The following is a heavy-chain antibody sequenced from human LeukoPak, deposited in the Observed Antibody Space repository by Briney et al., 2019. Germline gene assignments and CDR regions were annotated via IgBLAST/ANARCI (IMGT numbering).Heavy chain of an antibody. CDR3: ARSPDGXSAIDY. CDR1: GGSISSSY. J-gene: IGHJ4*02. D-gene: IGHD2-15*01. CDR2: ISYSGST. V-gene: IGHV4-59*08. Sequence: SETLSLTCTVSGGSISSSYWSWIRQPPGKGLEWIGYISYSGSTSYNPSLKSRVTISVDTSKNQFSLNLSSVTAADTAVYYCARSPDGXSAIDYWGQGTLVTVSS.